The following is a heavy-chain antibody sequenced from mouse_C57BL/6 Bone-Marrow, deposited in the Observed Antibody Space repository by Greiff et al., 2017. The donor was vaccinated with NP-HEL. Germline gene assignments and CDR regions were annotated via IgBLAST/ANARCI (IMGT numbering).Heavy chain of an antibody. CDR3: ASPYDYDVAWFAY. V-gene: IGHV5-6*01. CDR2: ISSGGSYT. CDR1: GFTFSSYG. Sequence: EVQLQESGGDLVKPGGSLKLSCAASGFTFSSYGMSWVRQTPDKRLEWVATISSGGSYTYYPDSVKGRFTISRDNATNTLYLQMSSLKSEDTAMYYCASPYDYDVAWFAYWGQGTLVTVSA. D-gene: IGHD2-4*01. J-gene: IGHJ3*01.